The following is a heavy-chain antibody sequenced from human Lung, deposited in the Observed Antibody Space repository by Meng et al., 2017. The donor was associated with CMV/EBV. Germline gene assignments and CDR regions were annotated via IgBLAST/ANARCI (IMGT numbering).Heavy chain of an antibody. CDR3: ARVVTALWGYYFDY. V-gene: IGHV4-4*02. D-gene: IGHD2-21*02. J-gene: IGHJ4*02. Sequence: QGELQELGPGLVKPSGPLSLTWAASGGAISSSNGWSWVRQPAGKGLEWIGEIYHSGSTNYKPSLKSRVTISVDKSKNQFSLKLSSVTAADTAVYYCARVVTALWGYYFDYWGQGTLVTVSS. CDR2: IYHSGST. CDR1: GGAISSSNG.